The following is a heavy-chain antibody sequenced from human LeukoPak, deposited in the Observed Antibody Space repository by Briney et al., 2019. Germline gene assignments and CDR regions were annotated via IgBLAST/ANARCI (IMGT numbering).Heavy chain of an antibody. CDR1: GGSISRYY. V-gene: IGHV4-4*07. Sequence: SETLSLTCTVSGGSISRYYWSWIRQPAGKGLEWIGRIYTSGSTNYNPSLKSRVTMSVDTSKNQFSLKLSSVTAADTAVYYCAREGGSSGNRRLWYYWGQGTLVTVSS. D-gene: IGHD6-19*01. J-gene: IGHJ4*02. CDR2: IYTSGST. CDR3: AREGGSSGNRRLWYY.